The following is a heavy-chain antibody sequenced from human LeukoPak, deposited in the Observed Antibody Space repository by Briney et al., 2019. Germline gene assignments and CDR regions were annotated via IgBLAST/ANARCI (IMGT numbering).Heavy chain of an antibody. J-gene: IGHJ4*02. CDR3: AASSGVTLGRF. CDR1: GGSISSGANY. Sequence: SETLSLTCTVSGGSISSGANYYNWIRQHPGKGLEWIGYIYYTGITSYNPSLKSRVTMSVDTSMNQLFLKLRSLTAADTAVYYCAASSGVTLGRFWGQGTQVTVSS. CDR2: IYYTGIT. V-gene: IGHV4-31*03. D-gene: IGHD3-16*01.